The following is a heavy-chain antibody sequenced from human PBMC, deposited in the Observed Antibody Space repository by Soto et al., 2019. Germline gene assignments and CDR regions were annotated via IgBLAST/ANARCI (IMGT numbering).Heavy chain of an antibody. Sequence: GGSLRLSCAASGFTFRTFAMHWVRQAPGKGLEWVAVISNDGSIKYFLDSVKGRFTISRDNSNNTLSLQMDSLRAEDTAVYYCARDKKPFNWSPSILKSYYYGMDVWGQGTTVTVSS. V-gene: IGHV3-30-3*01. CDR1: GFTFRTFA. CDR2: ISNDGSIK. J-gene: IGHJ6*02. CDR3: ARDKKPFNWSPSILKSYYYGMDV. D-gene: IGHD1-1*01.